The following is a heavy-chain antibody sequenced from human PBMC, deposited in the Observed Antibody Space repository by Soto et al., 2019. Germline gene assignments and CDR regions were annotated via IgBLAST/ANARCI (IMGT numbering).Heavy chain of an antibody. Sequence: PSETLSLTCAVYGGSFSGYYWSWIRQPPGKGLEWIGEINHSGSTNYNPSLKSRVTISVDTSKNQFSLELSSVTAADTAVYYCARGNIVVVRMDVWGQGTTVTVSS. CDR1: GGSFSGYY. CDR2: INHSGST. D-gene: IGHD2-2*01. J-gene: IGHJ6*02. V-gene: IGHV4-34*01. CDR3: ARGNIVVVRMDV.